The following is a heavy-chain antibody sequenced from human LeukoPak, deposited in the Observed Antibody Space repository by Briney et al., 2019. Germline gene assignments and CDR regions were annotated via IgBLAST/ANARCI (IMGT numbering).Heavy chain of an antibody. Sequence: PSETLSLTCAVYGGSFSGYYWSWIRQPPRKGLQWIGEINHSGSTNYNPSLKSRVTISVDTSKNQFSLKLGSVTAADTAVYYCARGNRAYCGGDCYSDDYSGQGTLVTVSS. CDR3: ARGNRAYCGGDCYSDDY. J-gene: IGHJ4*02. V-gene: IGHV4-34*01. D-gene: IGHD2-21*02. CDR2: INHSGST. CDR1: GGSFSGYY.